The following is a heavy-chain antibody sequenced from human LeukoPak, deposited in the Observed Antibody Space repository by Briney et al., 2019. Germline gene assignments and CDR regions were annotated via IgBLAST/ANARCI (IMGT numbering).Heavy chain of an antibody. V-gene: IGHV4-59*01. CDR2: IYYSGST. CDR1: GFTFSNAW. Sequence: GSLRLSCAASGFTFSNAWMSWVRQAPGKGLEWIWYIYYSGSTNYNPSLKSRVTISVDTSKNQFSLKLSSVTAADTAVYYCARVPAAAPYYYYYGMDVWGQGTTVTVSS. J-gene: IGHJ6*02. CDR3: ARVPAAAPYYYYYGMDV. D-gene: IGHD6-13*01.